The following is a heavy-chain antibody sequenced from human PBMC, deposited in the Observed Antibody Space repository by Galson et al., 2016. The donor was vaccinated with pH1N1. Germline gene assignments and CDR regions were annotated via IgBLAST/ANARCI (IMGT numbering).Heavy chain of an antibody. Sequence: SLRLSCAASGFTFSHYAMHWVRQAPGKGLEWVAVISYVESNKDYADSVKGRFTVSRDNSKNTLYLQMNSLRAEDTALYYCARDHVYGDYFGRFFDLWGRGTLVTVSS. CDR3: ARDHVYGDYFGRFFDL. D-gene: IGHD4-17*01. J-gene: IGHJ2*01. CDR2: ISYVESNK. V-gene: IGHV3-30-3*01. CDR1: GFTFSHYA.